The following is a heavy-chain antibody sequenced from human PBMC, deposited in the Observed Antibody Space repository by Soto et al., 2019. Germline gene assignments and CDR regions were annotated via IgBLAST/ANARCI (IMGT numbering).Heavy chain of an antibody. Sequence: QVQLQESGPGLVKPSETLSLTCSVSGGSISTYYWTWIRQPPGKGLEWIGYIYYSGITNYNPSLKSRVTILVDTSKNQFSLKLSSVTAADTAVYYCARWRGASSSWYWGFDYWGQGTLVTVSS. V-gene: IGHV4-59*01. D-gene: IGHD6-13*01. CDR3: ARWRGASSSWYWGFDY. CDR2: IYYSGIT. CDR1: GGSISTYY. J-gene: IGHJ4*02.